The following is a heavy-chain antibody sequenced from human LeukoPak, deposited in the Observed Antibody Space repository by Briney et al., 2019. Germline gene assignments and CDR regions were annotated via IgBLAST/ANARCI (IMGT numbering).Heavy chain of an antibody. CDR3: ARVRSSWATFDY. CDR2: IYYSGST. V-gene: IGHV4-59*01. Sequence: PSETLSLTCTVSGGSISSYYWSWIRQPPGKGLEWIGYIYYSGSTNYNPSLKSRVTISVDTSKNQFSLKLSSVTAEDTAVYYCARVRSSWATFDYWGQGTLVTVSS. D-gene: IGHD6-13*01. CDR1: GGSISSYY. J-gene: IGHJ4*02.